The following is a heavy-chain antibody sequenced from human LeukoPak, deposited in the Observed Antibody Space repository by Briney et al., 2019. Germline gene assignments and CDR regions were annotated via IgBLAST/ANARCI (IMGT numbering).Heavy chain of an antibody. Sequence: PSETLSLTCAVYGGSFSGYYWSWIRQSPGKGLEWIGEINHSGSTNYNPSLKSRVTISVDTSKNQFSLKLTSVTAADTAMYYCARGGGRWLQFDYWGQGTLVTVSS. J-gene: IGHJ4*02. V-gene: IGHV4-34*01. D-gene: IGHD5-24*01. CDR1: GGSFSGYY. CDR2: INHSGST. CDR3: ARGGGRWLQFDY.